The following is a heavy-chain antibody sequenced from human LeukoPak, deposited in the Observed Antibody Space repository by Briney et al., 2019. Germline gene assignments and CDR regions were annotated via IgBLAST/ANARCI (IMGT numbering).Heavy chain of an antibody. J-gene: IGHJ3*01. V-gene: IGHV3-23*01. CDR3: VKSWDAFDF. D-gene: IGHD3-10*01. CDR1: GFTFSNNA. Sequence: GGSLRLSCAASGFTFSNNAMAWVRQAPGKGLEWVSGILGRGGSTYCADAVKGRFTISRDNSKNTLYMQMNTLRAEDTAVYYCVKSWDAFDFWGQGTMVTVSS. CDR2: ILGRGGST.